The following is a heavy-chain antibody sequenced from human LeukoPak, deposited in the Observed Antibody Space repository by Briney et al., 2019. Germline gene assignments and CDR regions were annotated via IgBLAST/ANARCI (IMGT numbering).Heavy chain of an antibody. D-gene: IGHD3-10*01. CDR1: GYNFIAYY. CDR3: ARDDTMVRPVTLPFDS. J-gene: IGHJ4*02. Sequence: ASVKVSCKASGYNFIAYYIHWVRQAPGQGLEWMGWINPLSGATNSAQRFQGRVTMTSDTSISTAFMELSSLKSDDTAVYYCARDDTMVRPVTLPFDSWGQGTLVTVSS. CDR2: INPLSGAT. V-gene: IGHV1-2*02.